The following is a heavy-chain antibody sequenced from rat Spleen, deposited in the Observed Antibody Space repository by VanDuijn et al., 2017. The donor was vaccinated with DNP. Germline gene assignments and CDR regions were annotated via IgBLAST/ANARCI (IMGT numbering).Heavy chain of an antibody. Sequence: EVQLVESGGGLVQPGRSLKLSCAVSGFTFSDYYMAWVRQAPAKGLEWVATISYNGGTPYYRDSVKGRFTISRDNAKSTLYLQMDSLRSEDTATYYCASRRSGALAYWGQGTLVTVSS. CDR3: ASRRSGALAY. J-gene: IGHJ3*01. D-gene: IGHD1-4*01. V-gene: IGHV5-7*01. CDR2: ISYNGGTP. CDR1: GFTFSDYY.